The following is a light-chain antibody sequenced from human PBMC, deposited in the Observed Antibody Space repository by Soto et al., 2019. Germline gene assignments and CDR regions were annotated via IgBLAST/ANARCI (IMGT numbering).Light chain of an antibody. CDR2: YTS. V-gene: IGKV3-20*01. J-gene: IGKJ1*01. CDR3: QHYGASRT. CDR1: QSVRSSF. Sequence: EIVLTQSPGTLSLSPGDRATLSCRASQSVRSSFLAWYQHKPGQAPRLLMYYTSTRATGIPDRFSGSGSGADFTLTISRLEPEDFAVYYCQHYGASRTFGQGTKVEIK.